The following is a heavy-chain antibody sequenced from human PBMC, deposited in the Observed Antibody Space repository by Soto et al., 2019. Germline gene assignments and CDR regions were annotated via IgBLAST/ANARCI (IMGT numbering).Heavy chain of an antibody. V-gene: IGHV1-46*01. J-gene: IGHJ4*02. Sequence: ASVKVSCKASGYTFTSYYMHWVRQAPGQGLEWMGIINPSGGSTSYAQKFQGRVTMTRDTSTSTVYMELSSLRSEDTAVYYCARLITMVRGVMSYYFDYWGQGTLVTVS. CDR3: ARLITMVRGVMSYYFDY. CDR2: INPSGGST. CDR1: GYTFTSYY. D-gene: IGHD3-10*01.